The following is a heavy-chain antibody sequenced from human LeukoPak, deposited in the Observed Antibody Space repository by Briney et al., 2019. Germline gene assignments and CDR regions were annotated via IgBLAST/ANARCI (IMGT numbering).Heavy chain of an antibody. CDR2: IYNSGST. CDR1: GASISSYY. Sequence: SETLSLTCTVSGASISSYYWSWIRQPPGKGLEWIGYIYNSGSTNYNPSLKSRVTISVDTSKNQFSLKLSSVTAADTAVYYCARRQLRFLEWFSDYWGQGTLVTVSS. D-gene: IGHD3-3*01. CDR3: ARRQLRFLEWFSDY. J-gene: IGHJ4*02. V-gene: IGHV4-59*08.